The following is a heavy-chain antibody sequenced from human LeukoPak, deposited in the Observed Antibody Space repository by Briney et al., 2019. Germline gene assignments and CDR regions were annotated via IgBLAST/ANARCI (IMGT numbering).Heavy chain of an antibody. J-gene: IGHJ4*02. CDR3: ARGRRIAARFPLGGGPGHFDY. Sequence: SETLSLTCTVSGGSISSYYWSWIRQPPGKGLEWIGEINHSGSTNYNPSLKSRVTISVDTSKNQFSLKLSSVTAADTAVYYCARGRRIAARFPLGGGPGHFDYWGQGTLVTVSS. V-gene: IGHV4-34*01. CDR1: GGSISSYY. CDR2: INHSGST. D-gene: IGHD6-6*01.